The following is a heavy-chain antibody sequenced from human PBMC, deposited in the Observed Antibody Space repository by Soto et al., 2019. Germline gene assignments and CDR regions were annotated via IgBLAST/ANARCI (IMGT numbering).Heavy chain of an antibody. CDR3: GPIRGGWKDGTGYYYSLDV. D-gene: IGHD1-1*01. V-gene: IGHV1-24*01. Sequence: QDQLVQSGAEVKKPGASVKVSCKVSGYSLTVLSIHWVRQAPGEGLEWMGGFHPEDAETIYAQKFQGRVTMTEDTSTDTAYMELSSLRSEDTAVYYCGPIRGGWKDGTGYYYSLDVWGQGTRVTVSS. J-gene: IGHJ6*03. CDR2: FHPEDAET. CDR1: GYSLTVLS.